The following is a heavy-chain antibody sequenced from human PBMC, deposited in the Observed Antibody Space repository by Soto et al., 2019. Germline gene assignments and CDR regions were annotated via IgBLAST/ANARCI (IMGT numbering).Heavy chain of an antibody. Sequence: QVQLVQSGAEVKKPGASVKVSCKASGYTFTSYGISWVRQAPGQGLEWMGWISAYNGNTNYAQKLQGRVTMTTDSSTSTAYMELRSLRCDDTAVYYCARVSRPGYGISPSCYGGLDPWGQGTPVTGSS. D-gene: IGHD2-2*01. CDR2: ISAYNGNT. V-gene: IGHV1-18*01. J-gene: IGHJ5*02. CDR3: ARVSRPGYGISPSCYGGLDP. CDR1: GYTFTSYG.